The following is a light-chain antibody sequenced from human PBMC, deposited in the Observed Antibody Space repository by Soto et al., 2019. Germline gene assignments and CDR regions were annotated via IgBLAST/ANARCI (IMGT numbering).Light chain of an antibody. J-gene: IGKJ2*01. CDR3: QQSYSTPRMYT. V-gene: IGKV1-39*01. CDR2: AAS. CDR1: QSISSY. Sequence: DIQMTQSPSSLSASVGDRVTITCRASQSISSYLNWYQQKPGKAPKLLIYAASSLQSGVTSRFSGSGSGTDFTLTISSLQPEDFATYYCQQSYSTPRMYTFGQGTKLEIK.